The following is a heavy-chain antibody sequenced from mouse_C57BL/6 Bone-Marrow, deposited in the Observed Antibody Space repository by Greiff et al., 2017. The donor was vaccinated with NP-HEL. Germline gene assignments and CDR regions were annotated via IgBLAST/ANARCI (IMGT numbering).Heavy chain of an antibody. D-gene: IGHD1-1*01. CDR2: ISYSGST. CDR1: GYSITSDY. J-gene: IGHJ1*03. CDR3: ARSLFYYYGSSYDWYFDV. V-gene: IGHV3-8*01. Sequence: EVKLQESGPGLAKPSQTLSLTCSVTGYSITSDYWNWIRKFPGNKLEYMGYISYSGSTYYNPSLKSRISITRDTSKNQYYLQLNSVTTEDTATYYCARSLFYYYGSSYDWYFDVWGTGTTVTVSS.